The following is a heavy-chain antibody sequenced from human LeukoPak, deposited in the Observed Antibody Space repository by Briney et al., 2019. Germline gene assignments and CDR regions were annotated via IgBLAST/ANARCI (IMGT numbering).Heavy chain of an antibody. CDR2: IYYSGST. CDR3: ARLHPVGATMVWFDP. V-gene: IGHV4-39*01. Sequence: SETLSLTCTVSGGSISSSSYYWGWIRQPPGKGLEWFGSIYYSGSTYYNPSLKSRVTISVDTSKNQFSLKLSSVTAADTAVYYCARLHPVGATMVWFDPWGRGTLVTVSS. CDR1: GGSISSSSYY. J-gene: IGHJ5*02. D-gene: IGHD1-26*01.